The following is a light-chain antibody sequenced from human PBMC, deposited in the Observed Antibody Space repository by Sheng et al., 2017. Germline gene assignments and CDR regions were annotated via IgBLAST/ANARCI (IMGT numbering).Light chain of an antibody. CDR1: HDIINY. Sequence: DIQMTQSPSSLSASVGDRVTITCQASHDIINYLNWYQQKPGKAPKLLIYDASNLETGVPSRFSGGGSGTDFTFTISSLQPEDIATYYCQQYDNLPLTFGGGPRWRSN. CDR3: QQYDNLPLT. J-gene: IGKJ4*01. V-gene: IGKV1-33*01. CDR2: DAS.